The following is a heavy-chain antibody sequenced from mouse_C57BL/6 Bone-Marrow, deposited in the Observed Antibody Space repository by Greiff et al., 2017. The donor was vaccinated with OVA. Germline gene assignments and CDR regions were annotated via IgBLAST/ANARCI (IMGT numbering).Heavy chain of an antibody. D-gene: IGHD1-1*01. CDR1: GYTFTSYW. CDR2: ITPSSGYT. CDR3: ARREVVATPVAY. V-gene: IGHV1-7*01. Sequence: VQLQQSGADLAKPGASVKLSCKASGYTFTSYWMHWVNQRPGQGLAWIGYITPSSGYTKYNQKFKDKATLTADKSSSTAYMQLSSLTYEDSAVYYCARREVVATPVAYWGQGTLVSVSA. J-gene: IGHJ3*01.